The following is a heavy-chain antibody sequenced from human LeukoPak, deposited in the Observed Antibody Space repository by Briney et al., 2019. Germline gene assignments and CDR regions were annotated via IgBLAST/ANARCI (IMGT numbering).Heavy chain of an antibody. CDR1: GYTLTELS. CDR2: FDPEDGET. D-gene: IGHD3-10*01. Sequence: ASVKVSCKVSGYTLTELSMHWVRQAPGKGLEWMGGFDPEDGETIYAQKFQGRVTMTEDTSTDTAYMELSSLRSEDTAVYYCAHLWFGGGYYYYGMDVWGQGTTVTVSS. V-gene: IGHV1-24*01. CDR3: AHLWFGGGYYYYGMDV. J-gene: IGHJ6*02.